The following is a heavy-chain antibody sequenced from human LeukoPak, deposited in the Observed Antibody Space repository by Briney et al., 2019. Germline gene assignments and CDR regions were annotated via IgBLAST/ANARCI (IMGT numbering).Heavy chain of an antibody. V-gene: IGHV3-23*01. CDR2: ISVGGGDT. CDR1: GFTFNNYW. D-gene: IGHD2-21*01. CDR3: AKLNLGEMAYFDS. J-gene: IGHJ4*02. Sequence: GRSLRLSCAASGFTFNNYWMTWVRQAPSKGLEWVSSISVGGGDTFTADSVKGRFTITRENSKNTLYLQMMGLRVEDTAIYYCAKLNLGEMAYFDSWGQGILVTVSS.